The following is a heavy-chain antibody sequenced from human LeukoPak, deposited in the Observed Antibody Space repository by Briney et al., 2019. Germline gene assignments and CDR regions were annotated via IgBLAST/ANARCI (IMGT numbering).Heavy chain of an antibody. CDR2: IVVGSGNT. D-gene: IGHD6-19*01. Sequence: GASVKVSCKASGFTFTSSAMQWVRQARGQRLEWIGWIVVGSGNTNYAQKFQERVTITRDMSTSTAYMELSSLRSEDTAVYYCAAVPSGWYNGGFDYWGQGTLVTVSS. V-gene: IGHV1-58*02. CDR3: AAVPSGWYNGGFDY. CDR1: GFTFTSSA. J-gene: IGHJ4*02.